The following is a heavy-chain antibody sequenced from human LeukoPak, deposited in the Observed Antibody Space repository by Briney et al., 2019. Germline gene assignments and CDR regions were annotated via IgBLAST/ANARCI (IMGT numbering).Heavy chain of an antibody. CDR2: FNPNSGGT. D-gene: IGHD6-13*01. Sequence: ASVKVSCTASGYTFTGYYMHWVRQAPGQGLEWMGWFNPNSGGTNYAQTFQGRVTMTRDTSISTAYMELSRLRSDDTAVYYCARDPPKTLYSSSWGFDPWGQGTLVTVSS. J-gene: IGHJ5*02. CDR3: ARDPPKTLYSSSWGFDP. V-gene: IGHV1-2*02. CDR1: GYTFTGYY.